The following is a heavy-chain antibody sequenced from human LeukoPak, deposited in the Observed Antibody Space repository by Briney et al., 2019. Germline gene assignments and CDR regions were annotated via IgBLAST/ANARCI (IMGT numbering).Heavy chain of an antibody. CDR3: AKDTLYSSGWYPDY. D-gene: IGHD6-19*01. Sequence: GGSLRLSCAASGFTFDDYAMHWVRQAPGKGLEWVSGISWNSGSIGYADSVKGRFTISRDNAKNSLYLQMNSLRAEDTAVYYCAKDTLYSSGWYPDYWGQGTLVTVSS. CDR2: ISWNSGSI. V-gene: IGHV3-9*01. CDR1: GFTFDDYA. J-gene: IGHJ4*02.